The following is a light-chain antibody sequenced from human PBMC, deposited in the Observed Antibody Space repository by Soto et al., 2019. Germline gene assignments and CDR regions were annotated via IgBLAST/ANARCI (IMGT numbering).Light chain of an antibody. CDR1: SSNIGNNY. CDR2: DSN. Sequence: QSVLTQPPSVSAAPGQKVTISCSGSSSNIGNNYVSWYQQLPGTAPKLLIYDSNKRPSGIPDRCSGSKSGTSATLGITGLQTGEEADYYCGTWDSRLSAVVFGGGTKQTVL. CDR3: GTWDSRLSAVV. J-gene: IGLJ2*01. V-gene: IGLV1-51*01.